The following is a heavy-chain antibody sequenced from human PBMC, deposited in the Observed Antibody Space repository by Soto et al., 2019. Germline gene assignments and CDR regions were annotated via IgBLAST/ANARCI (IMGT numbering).Heavy chain of an antibody. V-gene: IGHV3-23*01. D-gene: IGHD6-19*01. CDR1: GFTFSSYA. CDR2: IRGSGGST. J-gene: IGHJ4*02. Sequence: EVQLLESGGGLVQPGGSLRLSCAASGFTFSSYAMSWVRQAPGKGLEWVSAIRGSGGSTYYADSVKGRFTISRDNSKNTLYLQMNSLRAEDTAVYYCAKVPPLRVAGTGEYDYWGQGTLVTVSS. CDR3: AKVPPLRVAGTGEYDY.